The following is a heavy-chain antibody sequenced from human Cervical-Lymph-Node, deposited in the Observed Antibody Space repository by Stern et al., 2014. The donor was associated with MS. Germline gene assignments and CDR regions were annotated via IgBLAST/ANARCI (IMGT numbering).Heavy chain of an antibody. CDR3: VRISGAY. CDR2: NNSDGTRK. Sequence: EVQLVQSGGDSVQPGGSLRLSCAASGFDFSAYWMHWVRQAPGKGLVWVARNNSDGTRKTYADSVKGRFSISRDNAKRKLYLEMNGLRFEDTAVYYCVRISGAYWGQGSLVTVSS. V-gene: IGHV3-74*02. CDR1: GFDFSAYW. D-gene: IGHD7-27*01. J-gene: IGHJ4*02.